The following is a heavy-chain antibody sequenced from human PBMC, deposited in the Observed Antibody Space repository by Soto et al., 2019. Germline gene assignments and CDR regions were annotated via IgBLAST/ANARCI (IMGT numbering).Heavy chain of an antibody. V-gene: IGHV1-18*01. J-gene: IGHJ6*02. D-gene: IGHD3-10*01. CDR2: ISAYNGNT. Sequence: QVQLVQSGAEVKKPGASVKVSCKASGYTFTSYGISWVRQAPGQGLEWMGWISAYNGNTNYAQKLQGRATMTTDTSTSKAYMAPRSLRSDDTAVYYCARDRQVRGASFYYYYGMDVWGQGTTVTVSS. CDR1: GYTFTSYG. CDR3: ARDRQVRGASFYYYYGMDV.